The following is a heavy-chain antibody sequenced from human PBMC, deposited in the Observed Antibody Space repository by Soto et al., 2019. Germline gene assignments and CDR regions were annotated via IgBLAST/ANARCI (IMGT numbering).Heavy chain of an antibody. CDR1: GYTFTSYA. V-gene: IGHV1-58*02. Sequence: SVKVSCKASGYTFTSYAMHWVRQARGQRLEWIGWIVVGSGNTNYAQKFQERVTITRDMSTSTAYMELSSLRSEDTAVYYCAADLGTMVRGVITPDYWGQGTLVTVSS. D-gene: IGHD3-10*01. CDR2: IVVGSGNT. CDR3: AADLGTMVRGVITPDY. J-gene: IGHJ4*02.